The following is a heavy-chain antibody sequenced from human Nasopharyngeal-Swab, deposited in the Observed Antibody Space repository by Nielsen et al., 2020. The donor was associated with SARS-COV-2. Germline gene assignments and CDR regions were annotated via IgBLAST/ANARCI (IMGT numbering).Heavy chain of an antibody. Sequence: SVKVSCKASGGTFSSYAISWVRQAPGQGLEWMGRIIPILGIANYAQKFQGRVTITADKSTSTAYMELRSLRSDDTAVYYCARREPHDAFDIWGQGTMVTVSS. CDR1: GGTFSSYA. CDR3: ARREPHDAFDI. J-gene: IGHJ3*02. CDR2: IIPILGIA. D-gene: IGHD1-26*01. V-gene: IGHV1-69*04.